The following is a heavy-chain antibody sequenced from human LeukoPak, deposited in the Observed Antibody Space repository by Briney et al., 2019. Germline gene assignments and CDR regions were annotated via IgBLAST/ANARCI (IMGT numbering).Heavy chain of an antibody. CDR3: ARRDYGGKHFDY. Sequence: KPGESLQISCQPSGSIFISYWITWVRRLPGKGLEWMGIIDPDDSDTTYSPSFQGQVTISADKSINTAYLQWSSLTGSDSAMYYCARRDYGGKHFDYWGQGTLVTVSS. J-gene: IGHJ4*02. CDR1: GSIFISYW. D-gene: IGHD4-23*01. V-gene: IGHV5-51*01. CDR2: IDPDDSDT.